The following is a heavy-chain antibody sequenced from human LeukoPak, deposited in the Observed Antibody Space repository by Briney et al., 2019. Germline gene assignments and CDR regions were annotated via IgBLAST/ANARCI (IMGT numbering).Heavy chain of an antibody. CDR3: ARDLAGDGLSYFDY. D-gene: IGHD6-19*01. CDR1: GYTFSGYY. CDR2: NSNSGGT. Sequence: PAASVKVSCKASGYTFSGYYMHWVRQAPGQGLEWMGWNSNSGGTKYAQKFQGRVTMTRDTSISTAYMELTSLKSDDTAVYYCARDLAGDGLSYFDYWGQGTLVTVSS. V-gene: IGHV1-2*02. J-gene: IGHJ4*02.